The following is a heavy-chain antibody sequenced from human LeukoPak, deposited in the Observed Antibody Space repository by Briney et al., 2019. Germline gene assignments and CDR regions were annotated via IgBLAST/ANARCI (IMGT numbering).Heavy chain of an antibody. CDR3: ARDDTYFYDSSGHGFDF. D-gene: IGHD3-22*01. CDR2: IYYIGST. V-gene: IGHV4-39*07. CDR1: GDSINRSPYY. J-gene: IGHJ4*01. Sequence: SETLSLTCTVSGDSINRSPYYWGWVRQPPGKGLEWIGSIYYIGSTHYNPSLKRRLTISVDTSKNQFSLRLTSVTAADTALYFCARDDTYFYDSSGHGFDFWGHGTLVTVSS.